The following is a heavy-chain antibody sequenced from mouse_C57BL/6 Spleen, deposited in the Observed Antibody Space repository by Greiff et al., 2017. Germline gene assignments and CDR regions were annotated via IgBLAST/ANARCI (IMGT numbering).Heavy chain of an antibody. CDR1: GYTFTSYW. Sequence: QVQLQQPGAELVKPGASVKLSCTASGYTFTSYWMHWVKQRPGQGLEWIGMINPNSGSTNYTEKFKSKATLTVDKSSSTAYLQLSSLTSEDSAVXYCASSSGYGAGAGFADWGQGTLVTVSA. D-gene: IGHD2-2*01. V-gene: IGHV1-64*01. J-gene: IGHJ3*01. CDR3: ASSSGYGAGAGFAD. CDR2: INPNSGST.